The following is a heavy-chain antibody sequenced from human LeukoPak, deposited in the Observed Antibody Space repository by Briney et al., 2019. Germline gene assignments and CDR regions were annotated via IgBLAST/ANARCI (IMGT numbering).Heavy chain of an antibody. V-gene: IGHV4-59*01. D-gene: IGHD3-22*01. J-gene: IGHJ4*02. Sequence: SETLSLTCTVSGGSIRSYYWSWIRQPPGKGLEWIGYIYYSGSTNYNPSLKSRVTISVDTSMNQFSLKLSSVTAADTAVYYCARGGGSTDYYDSSGYFWGQGTLVTVSS. CDR3: ARGGGSTDYYDSSGYF. CDR1: GGSIRSYY. CDR2: IYYSGST.